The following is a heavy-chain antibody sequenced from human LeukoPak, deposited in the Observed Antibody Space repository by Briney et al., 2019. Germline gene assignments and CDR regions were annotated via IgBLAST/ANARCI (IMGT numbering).Heavy chain of an antibody. CDR1: GGSISSYY. D-gene: IGHD4-17*01. V-gene: IGHV4-59*12. Sequence: PSETLSLTCTVSGGSISSYYWSWIRQPPGKGLEWIGYIYYSGSTNYNPSLKSRVTISVDTSKNQFSLKLSSVTAADTAVYYCARDRGALGYGDYGGYFDYWGQGTLVTVSS. J-gene: IGHJ4*02. CDR2: IYYSGST. CDR3: ARDRGALGYGDYGGYFDY.